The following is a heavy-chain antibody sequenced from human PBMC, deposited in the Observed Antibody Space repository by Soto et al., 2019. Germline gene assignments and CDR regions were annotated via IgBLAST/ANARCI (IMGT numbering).Heavy chain of an antibody. Sequence: QVQLVQSGAEMKKPGSSVKVSCKASGGTISNYAISWVRQAPGQGLECVGGIIPSLGTANYAQKFQGRVTITADESTGTAYMELSSLRSEDTAVYYCARVQAGAYYQVYYGMDVWGQGTTVTVSS. V-gene: IGHV1-69*11. CDR2: IIPSLGTA. D-gene: IGHD3-22*01. CDR3: ARVQAGAYYQVYYGMDV. J-gene: IGHJ6*02. CDR1: GGTISNYA.